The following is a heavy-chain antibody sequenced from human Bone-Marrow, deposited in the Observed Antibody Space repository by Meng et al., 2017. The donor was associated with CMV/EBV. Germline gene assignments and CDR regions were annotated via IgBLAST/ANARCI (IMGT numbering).Heavy chain of an antibody. Sequence: GGSLRLSCAASGFSFSSYWMHWVRQGPGKGLVWVSRINSDGSTTTYADFVKGRFTISRDNAKNTLFLQMNSLRAEDTAVYYCAHYDSSGLHAFDVWGQGTMVNGSS. J-gene: IGHJ3*01. V-gene: IGHV3-74*01. CDR1: GFSFSSYW. CDR3: AHYDSSGLHAFDV. CDR2: INSDGSTT. D-gene: IGHD3-22*01.